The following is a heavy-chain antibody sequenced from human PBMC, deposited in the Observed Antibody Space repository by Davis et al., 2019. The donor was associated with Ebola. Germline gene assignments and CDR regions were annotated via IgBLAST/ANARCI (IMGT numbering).Heavy chain of an antibody. J-gene: IGHJ4*02. Sequence: GESLKISCAASGFTFSSYWMHWVRQAPGKGLVWVSRINIDGSSTSYADSVKGRFTIYIDNAKNTVYLQMNSLRAEDTAVYYWASVWGYSNNLYDYWGQGTLVTVSS. CDR1: GFTFSSYW. CDR3: ASVWGYSNNLYDY. CDR2: INIDGSST. V-gene: IGHV3-74*01. D-gene: IGHD6-13*01.